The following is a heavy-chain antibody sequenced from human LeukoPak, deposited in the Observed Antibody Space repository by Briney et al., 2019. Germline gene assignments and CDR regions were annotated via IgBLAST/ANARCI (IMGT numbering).Heavy chain of an antibody. CDR2: IYYSGST. D-gene: IGHD3-22*01. V-gene: IGHV4-39*01. J-gene: IGHJ6*03. CDR1: GGSISSSSYY. CDR3: RRITMIVVPHRSYYYMDV. Sequence: SETLSLTCTVSGGSISSSSYYWGWIRQPRGKGLEWMGCIYYSGSTYYNPSLKSRVTISVDTSKNQFSLKLSSVTAADTAVYYCRRITMIVVPHRSYYYMDVWGKGTTVTVSS.